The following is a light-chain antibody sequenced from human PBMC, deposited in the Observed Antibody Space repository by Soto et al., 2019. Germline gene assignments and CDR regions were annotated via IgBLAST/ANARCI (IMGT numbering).Light chain of an antibody. CDR2: GAS. CDR3: QHYNNWLGT. J-gene: IGKJ4*01. Sequence: EIVVTQSPALLSVSPGERVTLSCRASQSVISSIAWYQQNLGQAPRLLIYGASTRATGIPARFSGSGSGTEFFLTISSLQSEDFAIYYCQHYNNWLGTFGGGTKVEIK. CDR1: QSVISS. V-gene: IGKV3-15*01.